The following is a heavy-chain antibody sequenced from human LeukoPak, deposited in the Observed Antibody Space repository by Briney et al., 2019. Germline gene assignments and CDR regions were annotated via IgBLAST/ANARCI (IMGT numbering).Heavy chain of an antibody. CDR2: IYHSGST. CDR1: GGSISSGGYS. J-gene: IGHJ5*02. Sequence: TASQTLSLTCAVSGGSISSGGYSWSWIRQPPGKGLEWIGYIYHSGSTYYNPSLKSRVTISVDRSKNQFSLKLSSVTAADTAAYYCARASDDWFDPWGQGTLVTVSS. CDR3: ARASDDWFDP. V-gene: IGHV4-30-2*01. D-gene: IGHD6-6*01.